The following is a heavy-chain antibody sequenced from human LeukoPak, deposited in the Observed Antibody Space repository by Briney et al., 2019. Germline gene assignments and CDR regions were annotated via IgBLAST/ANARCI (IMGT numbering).Heavy chain of an antibody. V-gene: IGHV3-74*01. CDR2: IKSDGITI. J-gene: IGHJ4*02. D-gene: IGHD1-20*01. Sequence: GGSLRLSRAASGFTFSNYMMHWVRQAPGKGLVWVSRIKSDGITITYADSVKGRFTISRDNAKNTLYLQMNSLRAEDTAVYYCLRDLNWSLDQWGQGTLVTVSS. CDR3: LRDLNWSLDQ. CDR1: GFTFSNYM.